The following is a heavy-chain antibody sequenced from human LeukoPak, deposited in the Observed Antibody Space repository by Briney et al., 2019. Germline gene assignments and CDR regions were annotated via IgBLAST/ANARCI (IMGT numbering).Heavy chain of an antibody. CDR1: GFTFSSYS. CDR3: AKDYRPHDFWSGLVDY. D-gene: IGHD3-3*01. J-gene: IGHJ4*02. V-gene: IGHV3-7*01. CDR2: IKQDGSEK. Sequence: GGSLRLSCAASGFTFSSYSMNWVRQAPGKGLEWVANIKQDGSEKYYVDSVKGRFTISRDNSKNTLYLQMNSLRAEDTAVYYCAKDYRPHDFWSGLVDYWGQGTLVTVSS.